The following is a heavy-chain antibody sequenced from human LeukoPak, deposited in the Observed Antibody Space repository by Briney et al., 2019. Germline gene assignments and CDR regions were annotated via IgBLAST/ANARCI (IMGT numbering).Heavy chain of an antibody. D-gene: IGHD6-13*01. CDR3: AREPVAAAFDY. Sequence: GGSLRLSCAASGFTFSSYGMHRVRQAPGKGLEWVAVISYDGSNKYYADSVKGRFTISRDNSKNTLYLQMNSLRAEDTAVYYCAREPVAAAFDYWGQGTLVTVSS. J-gene: IGHJ4*02. CDR2: ISYDGSNK. V-gene: IGHV3-30*03. CDR1: GFTFSSYG.